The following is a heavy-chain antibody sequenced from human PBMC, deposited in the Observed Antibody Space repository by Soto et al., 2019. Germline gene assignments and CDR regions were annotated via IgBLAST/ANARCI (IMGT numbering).Heavy chain of an antibody. CDR2: IKQDGSEK. CDR3: AKDLEDTAMVSYYFDY. J-gene: IGHJ4*02. V-gene: IGHV3-7*03. D-gene: IGHD5-18*01. CDR1: GFTFNSYW. Sequence: GGSLRLSCAASGFTFNSYWMSWVRQAPGKGMEWVANIKQDGSEKYYVDSVKGRFTISRDNAKNSLYLQMNSLRAEDTAVYYCAKDLEDTAMVSYYFDYWGQGTLVTVSS.